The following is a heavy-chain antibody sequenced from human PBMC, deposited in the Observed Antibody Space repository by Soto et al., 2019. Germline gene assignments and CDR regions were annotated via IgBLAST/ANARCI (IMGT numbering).Heavy chain of an antibody. CDR2: IYWDDDK. CDR1: GFSLSTSGVG. Sequence: QITLKESGPPLVKPTQTLTLTCTFSGFSLSTSGVGVGWIRQPPGKALEWLALIYWDDDKRYSTSLKSRLTISKDTSKNQVVLTMTNMDPVDTATYYCAHWGYGDYVYNWFDPWGQGTLVNVSS. D-gene: IGHD4-17*01. J-gene: IGHJ5*02. CDR3: AHWGYGDYVYNWFDP. V-gene: IGHV2-5*02.